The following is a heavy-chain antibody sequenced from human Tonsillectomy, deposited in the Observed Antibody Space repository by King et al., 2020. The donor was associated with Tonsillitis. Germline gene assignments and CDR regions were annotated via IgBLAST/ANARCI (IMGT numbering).Heavy chain of an antibody. Sequence: VQLVESGGGLIQPGGSLRLSCAVSGFSVTNNYMSWVRQAPGKGLEWVSVIYSGGSTSYADSVKGRYTLSKDNSKNMVYLQMNNLRGEDTAVNSCAGEYWRSGSRYFASWGQGTLATVSS. J-gene: IGHJ4*02. CDR3: AGEYWRSGSRYFAS. D-gene: IGHD3-10*01. CDR1: GFSVTNNY. CDR2: IYSGGST. V-gene: IGHV3-53*01.